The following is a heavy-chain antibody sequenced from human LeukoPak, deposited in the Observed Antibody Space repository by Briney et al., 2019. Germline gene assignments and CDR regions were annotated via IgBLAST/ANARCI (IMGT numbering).Heavy chain of an antibody. D-gene: IGHD3-9*01. CDR3: ARDYDILTGPLGDYYYYMDV. CDR2: ISAYNGNT. J-gene: IGHJ6*03. CDR1: GYTFTSYG. V-gene: IGHV1-18*01. Sequence: GASVKVSCKASGYTFTSYGISWVRQAPGQGLEWMGWISAYNGNTNYAQKLQGRVTMTTDTSTSTAYMELRSLRSDDTAVYYCARDYDILTGPLGDYYYYMDVWGKGTTVTISS.